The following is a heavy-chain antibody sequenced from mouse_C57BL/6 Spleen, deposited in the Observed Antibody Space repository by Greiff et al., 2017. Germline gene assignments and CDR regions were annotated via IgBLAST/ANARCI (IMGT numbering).Heavy chain of an antibody. V-gene: IGHV1-52*01. CDR1: GYTFTSYW. CDR2: IDPSDSET. J-gene: IGHJ4*01. D-gene: IGHD2-1*01. Sequence: QVQLQQPGAELVRPGSSVKLSCKASGYTFTSYWMHWVKQRPIQGLEWIGNIDPSDSETHYNQKFKDKATLTVDKSSSTAYMQLSSLTSEDSAVXYCASYGNYGYAMDYGGQGTSVTVSS. CDR3: ASYGNYGYAMDY.